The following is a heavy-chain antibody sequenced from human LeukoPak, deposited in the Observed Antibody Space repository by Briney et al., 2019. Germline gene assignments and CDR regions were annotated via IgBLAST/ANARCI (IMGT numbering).Heavy chain of an antibody. Sequence: TLSLTCTVSGGSISSGSYYWSWIGQPAGKGLEWIGRIYTSGSTNYNPSLKSRVTISVDTSKNQCSLKLSSVTAADTAVYYCARDAGSSWYPFDYWGQGTLVTVSS. CDR1: GGSISSGSYY. V-gene: IGHV4-61*02. D-gene: IGHD6-13*01. J-gene: IGHJ4*02. CDR2: IYTSGST. CDR3: ARDAGSSWYPFDY.